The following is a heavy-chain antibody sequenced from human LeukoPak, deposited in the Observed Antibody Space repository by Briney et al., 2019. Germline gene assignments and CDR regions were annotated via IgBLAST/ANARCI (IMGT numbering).Heavy chain of an antibody. Sequence: GGSLRLSCTVSGFTLSRYSMNWVRQAPGKGLEWVALIESGSDIYYADSVKGRFTISRDNAKNSLYLQMNSLRDEDTAVYYCARDQQQLASPLDYWGQGTLVTVSS. CDR1: GFTLSRYS. J-gene: IGHJ4*02. D-gene: IGHD6-13*01. V-gene: IGHV3-21*01. CDR2: IESGSDI. CDR3: ARDQQQLASPLDY.